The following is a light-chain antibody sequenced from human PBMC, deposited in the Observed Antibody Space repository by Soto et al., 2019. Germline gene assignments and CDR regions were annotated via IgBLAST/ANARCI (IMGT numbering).Light chain of an antibody. Sequence: QSALTQPRSVSGSPGQSVTISCTGTSSDVGGYYFVSWYQHHPGTAPKLIVYNVDKRPSGVPDRFSGSESGNTASLTISGLQADDEADYYCCSYAGANTLVVFGGGTQLTVL. CDR2: NVD. V-gene: IGLV2-11*01. CDR1: SSDVGGYYF. J-gene: IGLJ3*02. CDR3: CSYAGANTLVV.